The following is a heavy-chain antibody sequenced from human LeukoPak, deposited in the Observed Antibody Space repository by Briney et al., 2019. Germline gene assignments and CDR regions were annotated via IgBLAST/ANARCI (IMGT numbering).Heavy chain of an antibody. CDR2: IIPILGIA. Sequence: SVKVSCKSSGGTFSSYTISWVRQAPGQGLEWMGRIIPILGIANYAQKFQGRVTITADKSTSTAYMELSSLRSEDTAVYYCARSGYQWRFFDYWGQGTLVTVSS. CDR3: ARSGYQWRFFDY. J-gene: IGHJ4*02. V-gene: IGHV1-69*02. CDR1: GGTFSSYT. D-gene: IGHD3-3*01.